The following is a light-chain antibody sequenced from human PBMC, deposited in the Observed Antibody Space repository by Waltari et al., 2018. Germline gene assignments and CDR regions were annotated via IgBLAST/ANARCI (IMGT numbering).Light chain of an antibody. CDR1: NIGGKS. Sequence: SYVVTQPPSVSVAPGKTASTTRGGNNIGGKSVHWYQQRPGQAPVLVIYDDISRPSGIPGRFSGSNSGDTATLTITGVEAGDEADYSCQVWDGNTDQYVFGTGTKVTVL. V-gene: IGLV3-21*04. J-gene: IGLJ1*01. CDR3: QVWDGNTDQYV. CDR2: DDI.